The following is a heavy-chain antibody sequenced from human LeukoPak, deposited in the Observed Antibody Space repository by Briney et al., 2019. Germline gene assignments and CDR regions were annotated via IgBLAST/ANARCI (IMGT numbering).Heavy chain of an antibody. V-gene: IGHV4-34*01. J-gene: IGHJ4*02. D-gene: IGHD1-26*01. CDR3: ARHVKWELSLDY. CDR1: GGSFSGYY. CDR2: INHSGST. Sequence: KPSETLSLTRAVYGGSFSGYYWSWIRQPPGKGLEWIGEINHSGSTNYNPSLKSRVTISVDTSKNQFSLKLSSVTAADTAVYYCARHVKWELSLDYWGQGTLVTVSS.